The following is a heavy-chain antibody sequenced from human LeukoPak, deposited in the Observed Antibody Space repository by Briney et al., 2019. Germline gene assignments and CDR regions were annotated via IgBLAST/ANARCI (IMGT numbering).Heavy chain of an antibody. J-gene: IGHJ4*02. V-gene: IGHV3-74*01. CDR2: IGSDGSSA. Sequence: GGSLRLSCAASGFTFSSYFIHWVRQGPGKGLVWVSRIGSDGSSASSADSVKGRFTISRDNAKNSLYLQLNSLRAEDTAVYYCARESREFDYWGQGTLVTVSS. CDR1: GFTFSSYF. CDR3: ARESREFDY.